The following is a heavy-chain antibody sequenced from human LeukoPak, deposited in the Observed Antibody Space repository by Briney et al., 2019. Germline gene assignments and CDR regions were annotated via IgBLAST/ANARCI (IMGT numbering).Heavy chain of an antibody. D-gene: IGHD3-22*01. J-gene: IGHJ4*02. CDR1: GGTFSSYA. CDR2: IIPIFGTA. CDR3: ARGHYYDSSGYYYTFDY. V-gene: IGHV1-69*05. Sequence: SVKVSCKASGGTFSSYAISWVRQAPGQGLEWMGGIIPIFGTANYAQKFQGRVTITTDESTSTAYMELSGLRSEDTAVYYCARGHYYDSSGYYYTFDYWGQGTLVTVSS.